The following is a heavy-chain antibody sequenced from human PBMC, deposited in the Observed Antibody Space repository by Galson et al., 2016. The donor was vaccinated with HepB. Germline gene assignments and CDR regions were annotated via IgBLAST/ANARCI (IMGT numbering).Heavy chain of an antibody. D-gene: IGHD5-24*01. CDR1: GGTFGTYT. Sequence: SCKASGGTFGTYTFSWVRQAPGHGLEWLGRVVPMLQMTTSAEKFQGRVTISADTSTDTAYLELTGLRSDDTAVYYCARHIGHNSYLDVWGTGTMVTVSS. V-gene: IGHV1-69*02. CDR2: VVPMLQMT. J-gene: IGHJ6*04. CDR3: ARHIGHNSYLDV.